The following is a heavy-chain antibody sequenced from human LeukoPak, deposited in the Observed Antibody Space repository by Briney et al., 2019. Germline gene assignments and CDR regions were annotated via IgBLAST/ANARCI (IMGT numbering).Heavy chain of an antibody. CDR2: IYSGGST. Sequence: GGSLRLSCAASWFTVSCNYIHWDRQAPGKGLEWVSVIYSGGSTYYADSVKGRFTISRDNSKNTLYLQMNSLRAEDTAVYYSAREDYRYGPFDYWGPGTLVTVSS. D-gene: IGHD5-18*01. CDR1: WFTVSCNY. CDR3: AREDYRYGPFDY. V-gene: IGHV3-53*01. J-gene: IGHJ4*02.